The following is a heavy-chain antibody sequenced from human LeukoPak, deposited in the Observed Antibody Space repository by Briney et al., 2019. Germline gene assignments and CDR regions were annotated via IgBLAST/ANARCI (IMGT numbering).Heavy chain of an antibody. Sequence: SETLSLTCTVSGYSISSGYYWGWIRQPPGKGLEWIGSIYHSGSTYYNPSLKSRVTISVDTSKNQFSLKLSSVTAADTAVYYCARRRDGYNYYGFFPYSSSWYFDLWGRGTLVTVSS. CDR3: ARRRDGYNYYGFFPYSSSWYFDL. CDR2: IYHSGST. J-gene: IGHJ2*01. V-gene: IGHV4-38-2*02. D-gene: IGHD5-24*01. CDR1: GYSISSGYY.